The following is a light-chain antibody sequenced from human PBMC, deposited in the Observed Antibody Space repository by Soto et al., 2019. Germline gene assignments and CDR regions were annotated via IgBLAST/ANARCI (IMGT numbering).Light chain of an antibody. Sequence: QSVLTQPPSASGTPGQRVTISCSGSSSNIGSNYVYWYQQLPGTAPKLLIYRNNQRPSGVPDRFSRSKSGTSASLDISGLRSEGEADYYCAACDYRLRGRSVVFGGGTQLPVL. CDR1: SSNIGSNY. CDR2: RNN. J-gene: IGLJ2*01. V-gene: IGLV1-47*01. CDR3: AACDYRLRGRSVV.